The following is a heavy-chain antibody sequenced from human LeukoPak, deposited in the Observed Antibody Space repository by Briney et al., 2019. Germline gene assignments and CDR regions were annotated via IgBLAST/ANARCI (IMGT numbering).Heavy chain of an antibody. V-gene: IGHV4-34*01. CDR2: INQSGFT. J-gene: IGHJ4*02. CDR3: AREAPTGFGY. Sequence: SETLSLTCAVYGGSFSGFYWSWIRQPPGKGLEWIGEINQSGFTKYNPSLKSRVTISVDTSKNQFSLELTSVTAADTAVYYCAREAPTGFGYWGQGTLVTVSS. CDR1: GGSFSGFY. D-gene: IGHD3-16*01.